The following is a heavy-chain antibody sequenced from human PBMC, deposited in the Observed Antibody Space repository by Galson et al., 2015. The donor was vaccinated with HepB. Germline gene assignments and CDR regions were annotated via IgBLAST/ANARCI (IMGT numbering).Heavy chain of an antibody. J-gene: IGHJ4*02. D-gene: IGHD3-10*01. CDR3: AREISGGLPDY. CDR2: ISSSSSTI. Sequence: SLRLSCAASGFTFSIYSMNWVRQAPGKGLEWVSYISSSSSTIYYADSVKGRFTISRDNAKNSPYLQMNSLRDEDTAVYYCAREISGGLPDYWGQGTLVTVSS. V-gene: IGHV3-48*02. CDR1: GFTFSIYS.